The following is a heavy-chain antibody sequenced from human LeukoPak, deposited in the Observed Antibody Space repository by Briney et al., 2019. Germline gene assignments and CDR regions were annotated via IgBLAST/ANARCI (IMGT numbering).Heavy chain of an antibody. J-gene: IGHJ4*02. CDR2: ISTGSSTT. CDR1: EFAFSTYN. Sequence: PGGSLRLSCAASEFAFSTYNMNWVRQAPGKGLEWVSYISTGSSTTYYVDSVKGRFTISRDNVENSLYLQMNSLRDEDTAVYYCARVAAGYSVNYFGYWGQGTLVTVSS. CDR3: ARVAAGYSVNYFGY. V-gene: IGHV3-48*02. D-gene: IGHD4-23*01.